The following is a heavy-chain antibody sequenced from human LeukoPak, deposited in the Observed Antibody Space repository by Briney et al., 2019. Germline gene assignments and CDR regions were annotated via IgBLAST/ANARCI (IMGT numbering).Heavy chain of an antibody. CDR1: GFTFSTYT. D-gene: IGHD4/OR15-4a*01. Sequence: GESLRLSCVASGFTFSTYTFNWVRQAPGKGLEWLSYISSGGLTIFYRDSGTGPFTISTDHTKKPTYLEMTNLITADTAVPYCARDFDYGDYIDFWGQGALVAVSS. J-gene: IGHJ4*02. CDR3: ARDFDYGDYIDF. V-gene: IGHV3-48*04. CDR2: ISSGGLTI.